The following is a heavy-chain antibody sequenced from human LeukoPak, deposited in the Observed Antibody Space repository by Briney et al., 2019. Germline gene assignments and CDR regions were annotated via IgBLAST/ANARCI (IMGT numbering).Heavy chain of an antibody. CDR2: IIPIFGTA. Sequence: SVKVSCKASGGTFISYAISWVRQAPGQGLEGMGGIIPIFGTANYAQKFQGRVTITADESTSTDYMELSSLRSEDTAVYYCARGLPPGYCSSTSCYTPNFDYWGQGTLVTVSS. CDR1: GGTFISYA. CDR3: ARGLPPGYCSSTSCYTPNFDY. D-gene: IGHD2-2*02. V-gene: IGHV1-69*13. J-gene: IGHJ4*02.